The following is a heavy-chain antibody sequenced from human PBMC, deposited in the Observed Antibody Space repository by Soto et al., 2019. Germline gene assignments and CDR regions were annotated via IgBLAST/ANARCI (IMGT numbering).Heavy chain of an antibody. CDR1: GFTFSDYY. J-gene: IGHJ6*02. D-gene: IGHD2-2*01. CDR2: ISSSSSYT. V-gene: IGHV3-11*05. Sequence: PGGSLRLSCAASGFTFSDYYMSWIRQAPGKGLEWVSYISSSSSYTNYADSVKGRFTISRDNAKNSLYLQMNSLRAEDTAVYYCARDHYCSSTSCYSGYYYYGMDVWGQGTTVTVSS. CDR3: ARDHYCSSTSCYSGYYYYGMDV.